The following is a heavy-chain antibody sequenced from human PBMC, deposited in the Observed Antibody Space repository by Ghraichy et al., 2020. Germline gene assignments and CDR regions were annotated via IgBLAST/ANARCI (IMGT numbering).Heavy chain of an antibody. V-gene: IGHV4-59*01. CDR2: IYYSGST. Sequence: ESLNISCTVSGGSISSYYWSWIRQPPGKGLEWIGYIYYSGSTNYNPSLKSRVTISVDTSKNQFSLKLSSVTAADTAVYYCARSRERYFDYWGQGTLVTVSS. CDR3: ARSRERYFDY. CDR1: GGSISSYY. J-gene: IGHJ4*02.